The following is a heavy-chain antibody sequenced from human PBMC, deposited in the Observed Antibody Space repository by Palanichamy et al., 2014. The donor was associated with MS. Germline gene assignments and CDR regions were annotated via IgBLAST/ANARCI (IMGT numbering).Heavy chain of an antibody. CDR3: TTDVTWGASGGYYFYGLDV. CDR1: GFNFSNVW. Sequence: EVQLVESGGGLVKPGGSLRLSCAASGFNFSNVWMSWVRQAPGKGLEWVGRIKSKTEGETADYAAPVTGRFSISREDSKKRMYLQMNSLKTEDTAVYYCTTDVTWGASGGYYFYGLDVWGQGTTVTVSS. D-gene: IGHD1-26*01. CDR2: IKSKTEGETA. V-gene: IGHV3-15*01. J-gene: IGHJ6*02.